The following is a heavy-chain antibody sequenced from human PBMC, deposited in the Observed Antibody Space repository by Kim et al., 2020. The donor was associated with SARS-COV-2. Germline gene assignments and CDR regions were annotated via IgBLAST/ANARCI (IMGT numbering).Heavy chain of an antibody. CDR3: ARRRIRSYYGSGSKYGMDV. CDR1: GGSFSGYY. CDR2: INHSGST. V-gene: IGHV4-34*01. D-gene: IGHD3-10*01. J-gene: IGHJ6*02. Sequence: SETLSLTCAVYGGSFSGYYWSWIRQPPGKGLEWIGEINHSGSTNYNPSLKSRVTISVDTSKNQFSLKLSSVTAADTAVYYCARRRIRSYYGSGSKYGMDVWGQGTTVTVSS.